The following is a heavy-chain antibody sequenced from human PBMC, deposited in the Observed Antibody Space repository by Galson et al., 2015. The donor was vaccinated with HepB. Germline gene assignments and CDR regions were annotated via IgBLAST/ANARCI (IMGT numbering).Heavy chain of an antibody. Sequence: SVKVSCKVSGYTLTELSMHWVRQAPGKGLEWMGGFDPEDGETIYAQKFQGRVTMTEDTSTDTAYMELSSLRSEDTAVYYCATDRVVRYCTGGVCSYMDVWGKGTTVTVSS. D-gene: IGHD2-8*02. CDR1: GYTLTELS. CDR3: ATDRVVRYCTGGVCSYMDV. CDR2: FDPEDGET. J-gene: IGHJ6*03. V-gene: IGHV1-24*01.